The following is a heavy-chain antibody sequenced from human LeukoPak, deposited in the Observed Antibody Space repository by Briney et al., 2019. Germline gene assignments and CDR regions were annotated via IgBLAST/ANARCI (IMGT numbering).Heavy chain of an antibody. CDR1: VGSISSSYY. V-gene: IGHV4-59*01. CDR3: ARDQYYDAFDI. Sequence: SETLSLTCTVSVGSISSSYYWSWIRQPPGKGLEWIGFIYYTGNTNYNPSLKSRVTISVDTSKNQFSLKLSSVTAADTAMYYCARDQYYDAFDIWGQGTMVIVSS. CDR2: IYYTGNT. D-gene: IGHD1-26*01. J-gene: IGHJ3*02.